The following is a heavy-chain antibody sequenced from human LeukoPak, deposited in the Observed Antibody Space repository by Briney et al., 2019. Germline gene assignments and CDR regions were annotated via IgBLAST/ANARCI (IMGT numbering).Heavy chain of an antibody. CDR1: GYTFTSYA. D-gene: IGHD3-22*01. J-gene: IGHJ4*02. CDR3: ARDVNDNIGSSDY. Sequence: ASVKVSCKASGYTFTSYAISWVRQSPGQGLEWMGWINSYNGNTNYAQKLQGRVTMTTDTSTSTAYMELRSLRSDDTAVYYCARDVNDNIGSSDYWGQGTLVTVSS. V-gene: IGHV1-18*01. CDR2: INSYNGNT.